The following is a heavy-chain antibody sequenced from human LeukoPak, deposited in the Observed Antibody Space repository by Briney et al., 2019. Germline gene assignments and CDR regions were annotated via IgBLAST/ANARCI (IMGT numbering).Heavy chain of an antibody. D-gene: IGHD3-3*01. CDR1: GGSINTYY. Sequence: SETLSLTCTVSGGSINTYYWSWIRQPAGKGLEWIGRIYSSGTTHYNPSLKSRVTMSVDTSKNQFSLKLSSVTAADTAVYYCARAGADTIFGVVLVPFDYWGQGTLVTVSS. V-gene: IGHV4-4*07. CDR2: IYSSGTT. J-gene: IGHJ4*02. CDR3: ARAGADTIFGVVLVPFDY.